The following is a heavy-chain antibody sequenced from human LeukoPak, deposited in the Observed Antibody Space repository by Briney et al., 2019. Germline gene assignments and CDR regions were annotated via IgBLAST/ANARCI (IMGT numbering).Heavy chain of an antibody. CDR3: ARDGRWLQLDWDS. Sequence: ASVKVSCKASGYTFTGYYIHWVRQAPGQGLGWMGWINPNSGGTNYAQKFQGRVTMTRDTSISTAYMELSRLRSDDTAVYYCARDGRWLQLDWDSWGQGTLVTVSS. D-gene: IGHD5-24*01. CDR1: GYTFTGYY. CDR2: INPNSGGT. V-gene: IGHV1-2*02. J-gene: IGHJ4*02.